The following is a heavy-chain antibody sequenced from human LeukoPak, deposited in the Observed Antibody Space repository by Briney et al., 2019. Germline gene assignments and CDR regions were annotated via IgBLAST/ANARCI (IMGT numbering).Heavy chain of an antibody. CDR2: IYYSGST. CDR3: ARDLGYYYGSGSPPNYWYFDL. CDR1: GGSISSGGYY. J-gene: IGHJ2*01. D-gene: IGHD3-10*01. Sequence: SETLSLTSTVSGGSISSGGYYWSWIRQHPGKGLEWIGYIYYSGSTYYNPSLKSRVTISVDTSKNQFSLKLSSVTAADTAVYYCARDLGYYYGSGSPPNYWYFDLWGRGTLVTVSS. V-gene: IGHV4-31*03.